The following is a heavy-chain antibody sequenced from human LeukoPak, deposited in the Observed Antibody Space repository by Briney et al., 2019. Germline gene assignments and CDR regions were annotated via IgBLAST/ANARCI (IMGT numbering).Heavy chain of an antibody. V-gene: IGHV3-21*06. CDR2: ISSTSNHR. Sequence: GGSLRLSCAASGFTFRSYSMTWVRQAPGKGLEWVAAISSTSNHRYHADSVKGRFSISRDNDKNSLFPQMNSLRAEDTALYYCATRVTADSYAAFDIWGQGTMVTVSS. D-gene: IGHD6-13*01. J-gene: IGHJ3*02. CDR1: GFTFRSYS. CDR3: ATRVTADSYAAFDI.